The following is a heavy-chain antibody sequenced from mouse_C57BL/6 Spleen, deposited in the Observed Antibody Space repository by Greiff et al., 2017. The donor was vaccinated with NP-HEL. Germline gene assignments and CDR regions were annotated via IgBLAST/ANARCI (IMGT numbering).Heavy chain of an antibody. Sequence: QVQLQQPGAELVKPGASVKLSCKASGYTFTSYWMHWVKQRPGQGLEWIGMIHPNSGSTNYNEKFKSKATLTVDKSSSTAYMQLSSLTSDDSAVYYCASYYSNYGAMDYWGQGTSVTVSS. D-gene: IGHD2-5*01. V-gene: IGHV1-64*01. CDR1: GYTFTSYW. J-gene: IGHJ4*01. CDR2: IHPNSGST. CDR3: ASYYSNYGAMDY.